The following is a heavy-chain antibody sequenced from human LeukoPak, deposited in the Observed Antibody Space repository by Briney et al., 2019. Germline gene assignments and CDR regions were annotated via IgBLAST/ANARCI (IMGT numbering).Heavy chain of an antibody. CDR3: AKERTGRYYYMDV. J-gene: IGHJ6*03. D-gene: IGHD1/OR15-1a*01. CDR2: IWYDGSNK. V-gene: IGHV3-33*06. Sequence: PGGSLRLSCAASGFTFSSYGMHWVRQAPGKGLEWVAVIWYDGSNKYYADSVKGRFTISRDNSKNTLYLQMNSLRVEDTAVYYCAKERTGRYYYMDVWGKGTTVTVSS. CDR1: GFTFSSYG.